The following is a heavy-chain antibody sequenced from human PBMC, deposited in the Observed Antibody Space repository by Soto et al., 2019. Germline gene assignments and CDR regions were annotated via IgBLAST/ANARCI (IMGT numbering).Heavy chain of an antibody. CDR3: AKDRPAGNFDY. Sequence: PGGSLRLSCAASGFTFNNYAMNWVRQAPGKGLEWVATISATGGSTYYADSVNGRFTISRDNSKNTLYLQMNGLSVEDTAVYYCAKDRPAGNFDYWGQGTQVTVSS. J-gene: IGHJ4*02. CDR2: ISATGGST. CDR1: GFTFNNYA. V-gene: IGHV3-23*01.